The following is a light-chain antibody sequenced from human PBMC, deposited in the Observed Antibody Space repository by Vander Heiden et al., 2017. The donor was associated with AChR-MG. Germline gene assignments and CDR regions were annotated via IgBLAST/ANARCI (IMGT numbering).Light chain of an antibody. Sequence: SYELTHPPSVSVSPGQTASITCSGDKLGDKYACWYQQKPGQSPVLVIYQDSKRPSGIPERFSGSNSGNTATLTISGTQAMDEADYYCQAWDSSNVVFDGGTKLTVL. CDR2: QDS. J-gene: IGLJ2*01. V-gene: IGLV3-1*01. CDR1: KLGDKY. CDR3: QAWDSSNVV.